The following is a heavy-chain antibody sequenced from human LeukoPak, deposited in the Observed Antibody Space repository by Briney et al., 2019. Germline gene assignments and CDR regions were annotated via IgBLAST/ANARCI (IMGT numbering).Heavy chain of an antibody. CDR3: ARLHAALASLPLDY. D-gene: IGHD5-12*01. CDR2: IYYSGST. J-gene: IGHJ4*02. Sequence: SETLSLTCTVSGGSISSSDYYWGWIRQPPGRGLEWIGTIYYSGSTSYNPSLKSRVTMSVDTSKNQFSLKLNSVTAADTAVYYCARLHAALASLPLDYWGQGTLVTVSS. V-gene: IGHV4-39*01. CDR1: GGSISSSDYY.